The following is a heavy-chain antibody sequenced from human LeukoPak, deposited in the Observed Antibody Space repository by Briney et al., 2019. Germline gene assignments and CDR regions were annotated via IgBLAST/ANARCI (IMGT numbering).Heavy chain of an antibody. V-gene: IGHV4-59*01. CDR3: ARGEGYSNYYYYGMDV. CDR2: IYYSGST. J-gene: IGHJ6*02. Sequence: PSETLSLTCTVSGGSISSYYWSWIRQPPGKGVEWIGYIYYSGSTNYNPSLKSRVTISVDTSKNQFSLKLSSVTAADTAVYYCARGEGYSNYYYYGMDVWGQGTTVTVSS. CDR1: GGSISSYY. D-gene: IGHD4-11*01.